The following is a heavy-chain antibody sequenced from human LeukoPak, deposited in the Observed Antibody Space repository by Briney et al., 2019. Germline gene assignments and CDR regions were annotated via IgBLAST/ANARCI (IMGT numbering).Heavy chain of an antibody. CDR3: ARQSTVTTIDY. CDR2: IYPGDSDT. J-gene: IGHJ4*02. D-gene: IGHD4-17*01. Sequence: GESLKISCKGSGYSFTSFWIGWVRQMPGKGLEWMGIIYPGDSDTRYSPSFQGQVTISADKSIGTAYLQWSSLKASDTAMYYCARQSTVTTIDYWGQGTLVTVSS. CDR1: GYSFTSFW. V-gene: IGHV5-51*01.